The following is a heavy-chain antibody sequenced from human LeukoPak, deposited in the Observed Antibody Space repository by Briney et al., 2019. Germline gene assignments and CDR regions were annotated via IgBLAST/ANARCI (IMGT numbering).Heavy chain of an antibody. CDR3: ARVRNADAFDI. CDR2: IYSGGST. Sequence: PGGSLRLSCAAPGFTVSSNYMSWVRQAPGKGLEWVSVIYSGGSTYYADSVKGRFTISRDNSKNTLYLQMNSLRAEDTAVYYCARVRNADAFDIWGQGTMVTVSS. V-gene: IGHV3-66*01. D-gene: IGHD1-14*01. CDR1: GFTVSSNY. J-gene: IGHJ3*02.